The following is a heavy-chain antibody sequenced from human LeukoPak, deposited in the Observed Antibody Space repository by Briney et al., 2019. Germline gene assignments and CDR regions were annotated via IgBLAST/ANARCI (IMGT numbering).Heavy chain of an antibody. D-gene: IGHD3-22*01. CDR1: GGSISSYY. V-gene: IGHV4-59*12. Sequence: SETLSLTCTVSGGSISSYYWSWIRQPPGKGLEWIGYIHYSGSSNYNPSLKSRVSISVDTSKNQFSLKLSSVTAADTAVYYCARERFYFDSSGDPAPDAFDIWGQGTMVSVSS. J-gene: IGHJ3*02. CDR2: IHYSGSS. CDR3: ARERFYFDSSGDPAPDAFDI.